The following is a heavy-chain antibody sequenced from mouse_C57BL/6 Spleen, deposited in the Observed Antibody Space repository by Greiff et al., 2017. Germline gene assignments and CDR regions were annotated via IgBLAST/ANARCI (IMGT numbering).Heavy chain of an antibody. CDR2: INYDGSST. CDR1: GFTFSDYY. Sequence: EVKLMESEGGLVQPGSSMKLSCTASGFTFSDYYMAWVRQVPEKGLEWVANINYDGSSTYYLDSLKSRFIISRDNAKNILYLQMSSLKSEDTATYYCARGDVMFAYWGQGTLVTVSA. CDR3: ARGDVMFAY. V-gene: IGHV5-16*01. J-gene: IGHJ3*01.